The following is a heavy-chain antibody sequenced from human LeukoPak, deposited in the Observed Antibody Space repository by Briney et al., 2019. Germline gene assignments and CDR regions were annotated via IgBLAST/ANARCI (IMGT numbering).Heavy chain of an antibody. D-gene: IGHD3-10*01. Sequence: GGSLRLSCAASGFTFSSYSMNWVRQAPGKGLEWVSYISSSSSTIYYADSVKGRFTISRDSAKNSLYLQMNSLRAEDTAVYYCARGVIQWFGESPNWFDPWGQGTLVTVSS. CDR3: ARGVIQWFGESPNWFDP. CDR2: ISSSSSTI. CDR1: GFTFSSYS. J-gene: IGHJ5*02. V-gene: IGHV3-48*01.